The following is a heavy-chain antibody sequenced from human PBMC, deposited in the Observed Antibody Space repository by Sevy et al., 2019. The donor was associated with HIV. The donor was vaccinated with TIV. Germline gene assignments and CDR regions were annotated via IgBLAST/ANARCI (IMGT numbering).Heavy chain of an antibody. CDR3: ARGKGIAVASEGYFDC. V-gene: IGHV3-30-3*01. CDR2: ISYDGSNK. J-gene: IGHJ4*02. CDR1: GFTFSSYA. Sequence: GGSLRLSCAASGFTFSSYAMHWVRQAPGKGLEWVAVISYDGSNKYYADSVKGRFTISRDNSKNTLYLQMNSLRAEDTAVYYCARGKGIAVASEGYFDCWGQGTLVTVSS. D-gene: IGHD6-19*01.